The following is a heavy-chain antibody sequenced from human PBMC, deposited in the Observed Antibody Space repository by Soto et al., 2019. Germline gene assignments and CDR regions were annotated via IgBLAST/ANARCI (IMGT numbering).Heavy chain of an antibody. V-gene: IGHV3-23*01. CDR2: MSAGGGST. CDR3: AKDSYGSGTDYFYGMDV. D-gene: IGHD3-10*01. Sequence: GGSLRLSCAASGFSFSSYAMSWVRQAPGKGLEWVSYMSAGGGSTFHADSVKGRFTISRDNSKNTLYLQMNSLRAEDTAVYYCAKDSYGSGTDYFYGMDVRGQGTTVTVSS. J-gene: IGHJ6*02. CDR1: GFSFSSYA.